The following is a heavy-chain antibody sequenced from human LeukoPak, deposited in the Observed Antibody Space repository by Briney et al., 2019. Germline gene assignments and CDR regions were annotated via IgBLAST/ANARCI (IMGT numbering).Heavy chain of an antibody. CDR1: GFTFNAYY. CDR2: INPNTGDT. CDR3: ARVSERMFGNHYMDV. Sequence: GASVTVSFTASGFTFNAYYIHWVRQAPGQGLEWMGWINPNTGDTNYAQKLQGRVTMTTDTSTSTAYMELRSLRSDDTAVYCCARVSERMFGNHYMDVWGKGTTVTVSS. D-gene: IGHD3-16*01. V-gene: IGHV1-18*04. J-gene: IGHJ6*03.